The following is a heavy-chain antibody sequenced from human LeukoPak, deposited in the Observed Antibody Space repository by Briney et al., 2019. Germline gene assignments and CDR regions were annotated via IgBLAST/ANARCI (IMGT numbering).Heavy chain of an antibody. CDR3: ARTDGYNRLDF. V-gene: IGHV1-18*01. J-gene: IGHJ4*02. D-gene: IGHD5-24*01. CDR2: TSAYTGDT. Sequence: ASVRVSCEASGYIFRNYGVSWVRQAPGEGLEWMGWTSAYTGDTHYAQNLQGRVTMTTDTSTSTAYMELRSLRSDDTAVYYCARTDGYNRLDFWGQGTLVTVSS. CDR1: GYIFRNYG.